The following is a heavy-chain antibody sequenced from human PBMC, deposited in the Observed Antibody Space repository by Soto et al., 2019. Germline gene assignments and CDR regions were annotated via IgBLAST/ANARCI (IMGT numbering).Heavy chain of an antibody. CDR1: GESFNTYY. CDR2: VNWSGST. CDR3: ARGQEVRYFDWALSPGMDV. V-gene: IGHV4-34*01. J-gene: IGHJ6*02. D-gene: IGHD3-9*01. Sequence: QVQLQQWGAGLLKPSEALSLTCGVSGESFNTYYWGWIRQPPGKALEWIGEVNWSGSTNYSPFFKSRVSISIDTSKKQFSLILTSVTAADTAVYYCARGQEVRYFDWALSPGMDVWGQGTKVTVSS.